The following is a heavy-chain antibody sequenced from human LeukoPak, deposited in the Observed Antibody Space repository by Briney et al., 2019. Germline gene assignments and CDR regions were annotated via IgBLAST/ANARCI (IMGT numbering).Heavy chain of an antibody. J-gene: IGHJ4*02. CDR3: ARGGVQYWVAIDD. D-gene: IGHD2-8*02. CDR2: INPSGGST. Sequence: ASVKVSCKASGYTFTSYYIHWVRQAPGQGLEWMGIINPSGGSTNYAQKFQGRVTMTRDTSTSTVYMELSSLRSDDTAIYYCARGGVQYWVAIDDWGQGTLVTVS. CDR1: GYTFTSYY. V-gene: IGHV1-46*01.